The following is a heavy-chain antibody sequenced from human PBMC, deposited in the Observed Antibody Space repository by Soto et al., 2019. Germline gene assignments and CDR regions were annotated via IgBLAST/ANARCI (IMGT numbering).Heavy chain of an antibody. J-gene: IGHJ4*02. CDR3: ARVFGSGLYYFDS. CDR1: GGSLSSGDYY. Sequence: LSLTCTVSGGSLSSGDYYWSWIRQPPGKALECITYIYDSGSTNYNPSLKSRVTISVDMSKNQFSLKLSSVTAADTAVYYCARVFGSGLYYFDSWGQGTLVTVSS. D-gene: IGHD3-10*01. V-gene: IGHV4-61*08. CDR2: IYDSGST.